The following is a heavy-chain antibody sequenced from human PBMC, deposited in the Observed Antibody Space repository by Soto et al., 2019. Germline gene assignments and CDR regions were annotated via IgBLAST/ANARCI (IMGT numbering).Heavy chain of an antibody. J-gene: IGHJ4*02. CDR2: MNPNSGNT. CDR3: ARTIYGDNVDY. CDR1: GYPFTSYA. D-gene: IGHD4-17*01. Sequence: QVQLVQSGAEVKKPGASVKVSCQASGYPFTSYAITWVRQPTGQGLEWMGWMNPNSGNTGYAQKFQGRVTMTRNTSRSTAYMELSSLRSEDTAVYYCARTIYGDNVDYWGQGTLVTVSS. V-gene: IGHV1-8*01.